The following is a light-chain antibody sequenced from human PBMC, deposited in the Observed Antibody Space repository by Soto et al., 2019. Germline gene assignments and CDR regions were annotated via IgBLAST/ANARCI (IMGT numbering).Light chain of an antibody. CDR1: QSVSSY. V-gene: IGKV3-11*01. J-gene: IGKJ2*01. CDR3: QQRSNWPYT. Sequence: EIVLTQSPATLSLSPGERATLSCRASQSVSSYLAWYQQKPGQAPRLLIYDASNRATGIPARFSGSGSGTDFTLTISSLEPEDFAVYSCQQRSNWPYTFDQGTKLEIK. CDR2: DAS.